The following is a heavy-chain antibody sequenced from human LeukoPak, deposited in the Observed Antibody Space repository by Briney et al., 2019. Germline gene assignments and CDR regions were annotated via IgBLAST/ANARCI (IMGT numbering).Heavy chain of an antibody. V-gene: IGHV1-69*13. CDR3: ARQLERRYYYYMDV. CDR1: GGTFSSYA. CDR2: IIPIFATT. J-gene: IGHJ6*03. D-gene: IGHD1-1*01. Sequence: SVKVSCKASGGTFSSYAISWVRQAPGQGLEWMGGIIPIFATTNFAQKFQGRVTITADESTSTAYMELSSLRSEDTAVYYCARQLERRYYYYMDVWGKGTTVTVSS.